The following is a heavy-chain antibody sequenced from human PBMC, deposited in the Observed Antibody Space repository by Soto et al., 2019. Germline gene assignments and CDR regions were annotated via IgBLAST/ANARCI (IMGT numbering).Heavy chain of an antibody. Sequence: SETLSLTCAVYGVSFSCYYWSWIRQPPGKGLEWIGEINHSGSTNYNPSLKSRVTISVDTSKNQFSLKLSSVTAADTAVYYCARSGYSSSWYPGPYYYYGMDVWGQGTTVTVSS. CDR3: ARSGYSSSWYPGPYYYYGMDV. J-gene: IGHJ6*02. CDR2: INHSGST. D-gene: IGHD6-13*01. CDR1: GVSFSCYY. V-gene: IGHV4-34*01.